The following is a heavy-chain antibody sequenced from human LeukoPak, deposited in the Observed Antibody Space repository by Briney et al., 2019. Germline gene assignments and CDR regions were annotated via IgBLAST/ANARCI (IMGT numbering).Heavy chain of an antibody. Sequence: GGSLRLSCAASGFTFSSYSMHWVRQAPGKGLEWVSSISSSSSYIYYADSVKGRFTISRDNAKNSLYLQMNSLRAEDTAVYYCAELGITMIGGVWGKGTTVTISS. V-gene: IGHV3-21*01. CDR2: ISSSSSYI. CDR1: GFTFSSYS. J-gene: IGHJ6*04. D-gene: IGHD3-10*02. CDR3: AELGITMIGGV.